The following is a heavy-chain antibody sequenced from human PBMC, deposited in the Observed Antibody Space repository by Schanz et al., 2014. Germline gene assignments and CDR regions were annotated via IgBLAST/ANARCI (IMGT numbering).Heavy chain of an antibody. CDR3: AKSLESCPGGRCSRGYFDY. CDR1: GFTFSSHW. Sequence: EVQLVESGGGLVQPGGSLRLSCAASGFTFSSHWMHWVCQDPGKGLVWVARINSVGSNTDYADSVTGRFTISRDNSKNTLYLQMKSLRAEDTAVYYCAKSLESCPGGRCSRGYFDYWGQGTLVTVSS. D-gene: IGHD2-8*02. CDR2: INSVGSNT. J-gene: IGHJ4*02. V-gene: IGHV3-74*02.